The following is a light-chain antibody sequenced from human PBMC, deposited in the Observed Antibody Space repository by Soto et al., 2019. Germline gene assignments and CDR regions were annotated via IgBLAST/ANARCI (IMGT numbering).Light chain of an antibody. Sequence: QSVLTQPPSASGTPGQRVTISCSGSSSNIGRNTLNWYQQLPGTAPKLLIYNNYQRPSGVPDRFSGSKSGTSASLAISGLQSEDEADDYCAAWDDSLNAVGFGGGTKLTV. CDR1: SSNIGRNT. V-gene: IGLV1-44*01. CDR3: AAWDDSLNAVG. CDR2: NNY. J-gene: IGLJ2*01.